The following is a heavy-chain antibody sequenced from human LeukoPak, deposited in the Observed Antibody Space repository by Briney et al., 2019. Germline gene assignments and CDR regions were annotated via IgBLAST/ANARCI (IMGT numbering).Heavy chain of an antibody. J-gene: IGHJ4*02. CDR1: GGSLSSYY. CDR3: ARHEPLGRGAWDY. CDR2: IYYSGNA. D-gene: IGHD1-14*01. Sequence: SETLSLTCTVSGGSLSSYYWSWIRQPPGKGLEWIGYIYYSGNADSNPSLKSRVTMSVDTSRNQFSLKLTSVTAADTAVYYCARHEPLGRGAWDYWGQGILVTVSS. V-gene: IGHV4-59*08.